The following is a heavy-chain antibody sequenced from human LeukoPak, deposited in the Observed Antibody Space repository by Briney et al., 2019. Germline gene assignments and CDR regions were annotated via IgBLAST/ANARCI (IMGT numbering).Heavy chain of an antibody. V-gene: IGHV4-38-2*02. CDR2: IFHGGST. Sequence: SETLSLTCAVSGYSISSGFYWGWIRQPPGKGLEWIGSIFHGGSTYYNPSLKSRVTISVDTSKNQFSLKLSSVTAADTAVYYCARDRSRYYDFWSGQPDIWGQGTMVTVSS. CDR1: GYSISSGFY. J-gene: IGHJ3*02. CDR3: ARDRSRYYDFWSGQPDI. D-gene: IGHD3-3*01.